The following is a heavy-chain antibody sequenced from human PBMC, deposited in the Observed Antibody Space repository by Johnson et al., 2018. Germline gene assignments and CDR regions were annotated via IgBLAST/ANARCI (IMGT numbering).Heavy chain of an antibody. Sequence: EVQLVESGGGVVRXGGSXRLXCAASGFTFDDYAMHWVRQAPGKGLEWVSGISWNSGSIGYADPVKGRFTISRDNAKNSLYLQRNSLRAEDTAWDYCAKGLYNWNYGDNYYMDVWGKGTTVTVSS. CDR3: AKGLYNWNYGDNYYMDV. CDR1: GFTFDDYA. J-gene: IGHJ6*03. D-gene: IGHD1-7*01. V-gene: IGHV3-9*01. CDR2: ISWNSGSI.